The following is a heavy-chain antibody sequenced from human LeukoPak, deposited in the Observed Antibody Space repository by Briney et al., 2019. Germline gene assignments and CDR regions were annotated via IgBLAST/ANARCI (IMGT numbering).Heavy chain of an antibody. V-gene: IGHV4-4*07. CDR1: GGSISSYY. CDR2: IYTSGST. J-gene: IGHJ5*02. Sequence: ETLSLTCTVSGGSISSYYWSWNRQPAGKGLEWIGRIYTSGSTNYNPSLKSRVTMSVDTSKNQFSLKLSSVTAADTAVYYCARDRWDSSGYYYSWFEPWGQGTLVTVSS. CDR3: ARDRWDSSGYYYSWFEP. D-gene: IGHD3-22*01.